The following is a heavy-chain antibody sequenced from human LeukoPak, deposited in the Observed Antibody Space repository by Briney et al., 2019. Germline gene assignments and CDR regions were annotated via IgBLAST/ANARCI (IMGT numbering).Heavy chain of an antibody. D-gene: IGHD3-10*01. CDR1: GGSISSGGYY. Sequence: SQTLSLTCTVSGGSISSGGYYWSWIRQPPGKGLEWIGYIYHSGSTYYNPSLKSRVTISVDRSKNQFSLKLSSVTAADTAVYYCAREPITMVRGVKGDYWGQGTLVTVSS. J-gene: IGHJ4*02. CDR2: IYHSGST. V-gene: IGHV4-30-2*01. CDR3: AREPITMVRGVKGDY.